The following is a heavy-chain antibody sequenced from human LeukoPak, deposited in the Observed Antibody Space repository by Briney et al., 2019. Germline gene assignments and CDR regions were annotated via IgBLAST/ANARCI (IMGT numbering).Heavy chain of an antibody. CDR2: IYSGGST. CDR1: GFTVSSNY. D-gene: IGHD3-10*01. J-gene: IGHJ5*02. Sequence: GGSLRLSCAASGFTVSSNYMSWVRQAPGKGLEWVSVIYSGGSTYYADSVKGRFTISRDNPKNTLYLQMNSLRAEDTAVYYCARDKRGSSWFDPWGQGTLVTVSS. CDR3: ARDKRGSSWFDP. V-gene: IGHV3-66*01.